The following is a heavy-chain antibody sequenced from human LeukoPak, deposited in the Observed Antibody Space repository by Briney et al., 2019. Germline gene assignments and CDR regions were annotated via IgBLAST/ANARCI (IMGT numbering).Heavy chain of an antibody. CDR1: GYTFTSYA. V-gene: IGHV7-4-1*02. CDR2: INTNTGNP. Sequence: ASVKVSCKASGYTFTSYAMNWVRQAPGQGLEWMGWINTNTGNPTYAQGFTGRFVFSLDTSVSTAYLQISSLKAEDTAVYYCARVRHYYDSSGYSPLPTYYYYYMDVWGKGTTVTVSS. CDR3: ARVRHYYDSSGYSPLPTYYYYYMDV. D-gene: IGHD3-22*01. J-gene: IGHJ6*03.